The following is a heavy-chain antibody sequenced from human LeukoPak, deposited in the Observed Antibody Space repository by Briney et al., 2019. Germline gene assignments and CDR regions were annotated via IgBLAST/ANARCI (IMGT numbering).Heavy chain of an antibody. CDR2: IYTSGST. D-gene: IGHD3-3*01. Sequence: LSETLSLTCTVSGGSISSYNWSWIRQPAGKGLEWIGRIYTSGSTNYNPSLKSRVTMSVDTSKNQFSLKLSSVTAADTAVYYCARVNYDFWSGYQYHYFDYWGQGTLVTVSS. CDR3: ARVNYDFWSGYQYHYFDY. V-gene: IGHV4-4*07. J-gene: IGHJ4*02. CDR1: GGSISSYN.